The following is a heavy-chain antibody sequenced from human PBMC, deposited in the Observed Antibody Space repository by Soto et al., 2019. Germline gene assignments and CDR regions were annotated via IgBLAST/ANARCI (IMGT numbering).Heavy chain of an antibody. CDR1: GFSFSDYY. D-gene: IGHD3-9*01. J-gene: IGHJ4*02. CDR3: ARRAFEGAIDV. Sequence: GGSLRLSCAASGFSFSDYYMTWVRQAPGKGLEWVSYISSSATYTSYADSVKGRFTISRDNPKKSLYLQMNSLRVDDTAVYYCARRAFEGAIDVWGQGTLVTVSS. V-gene: IGHV3-11*06. CDR2: ISSSAT.